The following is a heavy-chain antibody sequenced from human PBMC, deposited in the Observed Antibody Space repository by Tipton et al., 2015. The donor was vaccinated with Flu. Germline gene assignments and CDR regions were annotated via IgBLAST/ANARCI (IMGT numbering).Heavy chain of an antibody. CDR1: GITVKTNY. D-gene: IGHD3-22*01. V-gene: IGHV3-53*01. CDR2: IYSGGAT. CDR3: GSRITMIGGGDH. J-gene: IGHJ4*02. Sequence: GSLRLSCVGSGITVKTNYMTWVRQAPGKGLERISIIYSGGATYYADSLEGRFIISRDDYKNTVYLQMNSLRVEDTAVYFCGSRITMIGGGDHWGQGTLVTVSS.